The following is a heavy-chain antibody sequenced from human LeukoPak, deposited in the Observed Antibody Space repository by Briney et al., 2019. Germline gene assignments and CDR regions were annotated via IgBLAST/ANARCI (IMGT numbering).Heavy chain of an antibody. CDR1: GFTFSSYV. CDR3: AREDYYDSSGYSS. D-gene: IGHD3-22*01. V-gene: IGHV3-23*01. J-gene: IGHJ5*02. CDR2: ISGSGGST. Sequence: GGSLRLSCAASGFTFSSYVMSWVRQAPGKGLEWVSAISGSGGSTYYAESVKGRFTISRDNAKNSLYLQMNSLRAEDTAVYYCAREDYYDSSGYSSWGQGTLVTVSS.